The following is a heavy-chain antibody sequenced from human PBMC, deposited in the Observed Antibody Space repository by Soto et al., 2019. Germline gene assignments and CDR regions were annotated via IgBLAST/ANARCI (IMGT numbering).Heavy chain of an antibody. CDR3: ARPLMGATIHDVFDI. V-gene: IGHV1-69*13. D-gene: IGHD1-26*01. J-gene: IGHJ3*02. CDR2: IIPIFGTA. Sequence: GASVKVSPKASGGTFSSYAISWVRQAPGQGLEWMGGIIPIFGTANYAQKFQGRVTITADESTSTAYMELSSLRSEDTAVYYCARPLMGATIHDVFDIWGQGTMVTVS. CDR1: GGTFSSYA.